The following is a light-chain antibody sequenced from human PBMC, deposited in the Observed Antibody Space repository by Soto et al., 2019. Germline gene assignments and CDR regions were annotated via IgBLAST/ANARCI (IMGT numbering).Light chain of an antibody. J-gene: IGLJ1*01. CDR2: DVS. CDR1: SSDVGGYNY. V-gene: IGLV2-11*01. CDR3: CSYAGSYTHYV. Sequence: QSALTQPRSVSGSPGQSITIYCTGTSSDVGGYNYVSWYRQHPGKAPKLMIYDVSKRPSGVPDRFSGSKSGNTASLTISGLQAEGEADYYCCSYAGSYTHYVFGTGPKLTVL.